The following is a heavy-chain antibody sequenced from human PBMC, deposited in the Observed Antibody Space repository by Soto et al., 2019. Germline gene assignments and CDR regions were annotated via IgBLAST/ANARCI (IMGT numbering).Heavy chain of an antibody. CDR3: ARGVLA. V-gene: IGHV4-30-2*01. J-gene: IGHJ5*02. CDR1: CGSVNSGGYS. CDR2: ISPSGSP. Sequence: SGTLCLTCSVSCGSVNSGGYSWSWIRQPPGKGLEWIGFISPSGSPAYNPSLKSRVTISVDRSNNQISLELSSVTAADTAVYYCARGVLAWGPGTLVTVSS. D-gene: IGHD2-8*01.